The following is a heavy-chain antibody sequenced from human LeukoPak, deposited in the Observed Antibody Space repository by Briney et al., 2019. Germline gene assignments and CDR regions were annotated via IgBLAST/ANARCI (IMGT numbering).Heavy chain of an antibody. CDR1: GFSFSNYW. J-gene: IGHJ1*01. D-gene: IGHD2-21*02. Sequence: PGGSLRLSCAASGFSFSNYWMTWVRQAPGKGLEWVANIKQDGSKIHYVDSVQGRFTISRDNAKNTLYLQMNSLRAEDTAVYYCARVGCGGDCYVYFQHWGQGTLVTVSS. CDR2: IKQDGSKI. CDR3: ARVGCGGDCYVYFQH. V-gene: IGHV3-7*01.